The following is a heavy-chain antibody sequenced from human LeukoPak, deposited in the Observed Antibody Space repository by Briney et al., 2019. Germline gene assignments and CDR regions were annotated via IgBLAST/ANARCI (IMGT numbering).Heavy chain of an antibody. D-gene: IGHD5-12*01. Sequence: PGGSLRLSCAASGFTFSSYEIHWVRQAPGKGLEWVAVISYDGGNKYYADSVKGRFTISRDNSKNTLYLQMNSLRAEDTAVYYCAKLSRYSGYEDDFDYWGQGTLVTVSS. CDR3: AKLSRYSGYEDDFDY. V-gene: IGHV3-30*18. CDR2: ISYDGGNK. CDR1: GFTFSSYE. J-gene: IGHJ4*02.